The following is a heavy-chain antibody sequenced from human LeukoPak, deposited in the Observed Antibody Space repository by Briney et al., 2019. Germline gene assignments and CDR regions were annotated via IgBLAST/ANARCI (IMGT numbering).Heavy chain of an antibody. J-gene: IGHJ4*02. Sequence: GGSLRLSCAAPGFTFSSYGMSWVRQAPGKGLEWVSYITSSSSTIYYADSVKGRFTISRDNAKNSLYLQMNSLRAEDTAVYYCARDREPHDFWSGYHDYWGQGTLVTVSS. D-gene: IGHD3-3*01. CDR3: ARDREPHDFWSGYHDY. CDR1: GFTFSSYG. V-gene: IGHV3-48*01. CDR2: ITSSSSTI.